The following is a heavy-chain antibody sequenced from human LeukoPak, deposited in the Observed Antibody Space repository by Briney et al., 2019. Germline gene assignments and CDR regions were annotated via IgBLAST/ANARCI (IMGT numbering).Heavy chain of an antibody. J-gene: IGHJ6*04. D-gene: IGHD3-10*01. CDR3: ASPLWFGEPDYYGMDV. Sequence: GGSLRLSCAASGFTFSSYEMNWVRQAPGKGLGWVSYISSSGSTIYYADSVKGRFTISRDNAKNSLYLQMNSLRAEDTAVYYCASPLWFGEPDYYGMDVWGKGTTVTVSS. V-gene: IGHV3-48*03. CDR2: ISSSGSTI. CDR1: GFTFSSYE.